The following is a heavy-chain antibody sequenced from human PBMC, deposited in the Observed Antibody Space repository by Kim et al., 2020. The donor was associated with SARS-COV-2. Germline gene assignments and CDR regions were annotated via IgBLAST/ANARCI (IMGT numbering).Heavy chain of an antibody. J-gene: IGHJ4*02. CDR1: GFTFSSYS. CDR2: ISSSSSTI. D-gene: IGHD3-10*02. Sequence: GGSLRLSCAASGFTFSSYSMNWVRQAPGKGLEWVSYISSSSSTIYYADSVKGRFTISRDNAKNSLYLQMNSLRDEDTAVYYCARDWPPITMYYFDYWGQGTLVTVSS. V-gene: IGHV3-48*02. CDR3: ARDWPPITMYYFDY.